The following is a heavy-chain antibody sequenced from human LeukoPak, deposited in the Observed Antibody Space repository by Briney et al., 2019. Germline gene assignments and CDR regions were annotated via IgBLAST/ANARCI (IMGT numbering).Heavy chain of an antibody. CDR2: IIPILGTA. J-gene: IGHJ5*02. Sequence: SVKVSCKASGGTFSSYAISWVRQAPGQGLEWMGGIIPILGTANYAQKFQGRVTITADESTSTAYMELSSLRSEDTAVYYCASEIAAAGTRWFDPWGQGTLVTVSS. V-gene: IGHV1-69*01. D-gene: IGHD6-13*01. CDR1: GGTFSSYA. CDR3: ASEIAAAGTRWFDP.